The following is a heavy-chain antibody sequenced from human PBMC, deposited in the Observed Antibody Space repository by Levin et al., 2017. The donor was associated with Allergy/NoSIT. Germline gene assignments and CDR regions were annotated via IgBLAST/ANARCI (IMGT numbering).Heavy chain of an antibody. D-gene: IGHD2-8*01. CDR3: ARGRDCTNGVCQRVDY. V-gene: IGHV3-21*01. Sequence: NTGGSLRLSCTASGFTFNNYAMTWVRQAPGKGLEWVSSISTTAIYIYYTDSVKGRFTISRDNAENSLSLQMHSLRADDTALYYCARGRDCTNGVCQRVDYWGQGTLVTVSS. CDR1: GFTFNNYA. CDR2: ISTTAIYI. J-gene: IGHJ4*02.